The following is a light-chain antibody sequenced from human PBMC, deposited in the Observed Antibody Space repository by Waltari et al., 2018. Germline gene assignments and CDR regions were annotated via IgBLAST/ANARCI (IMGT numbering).Light chain of an antibody. Sequence: QPVLTQSSSASAALGSSVKFTCTLSSGHNSYTIAWHQQQPGKAPRYLMKLEGSGTYNKGSGAPDRFSVSSSGADRYLTISNRQSEDEADYYCETWDSNTRVFGGGTKVTVL. J-gene: IGLJ3*02. CDR1: SGHNSYT. CDR3: ETWDSNTRV. V-gene: IGLV4-60*03. CDR2: LEGSGTY.